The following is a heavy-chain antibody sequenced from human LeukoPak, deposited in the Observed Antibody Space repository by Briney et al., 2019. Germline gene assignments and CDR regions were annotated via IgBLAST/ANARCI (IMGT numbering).Heavy chain of an antibody. CDR2: ITSSGSAI. V-gene: IGHV3-48*03. D-gene: IGHD4-17*01. CDR1: GFTFSSYE. Sequence: PGGSLRLSCAASGFTFSSYEMNWVRQAPGKGLEWVSYITSSGSAIYYADSVKGRFTISRDNAKNSLYLQMNSLRAEDTAIYYCAKDLDYGFDYWGQGTLVTVSS. J-gene: IGHJ4*02. CDR3: AKDLDYGFDY.